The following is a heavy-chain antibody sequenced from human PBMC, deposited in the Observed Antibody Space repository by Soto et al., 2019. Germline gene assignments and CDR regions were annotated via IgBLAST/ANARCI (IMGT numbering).Heavy chain of an antibody. J-gene: IGHJ4*02. CDR2: IIPIFGTA. V-gene: IGHV1-69*13. Sequence: SVKVSCKASGGTFSSYAISWVRQAPGQGLEWMGGIIPIFGTANYAQKFQGRVTITADESTSTAYMELSSLRSEDTAVYYCARDWYDSSGYTMEFYFDYWGQGTLVTVA. CDR1: GGTFSSYA. D-gene: IGHD3-22*01. CDR3: ARDWYDSSGYTMEFYFDY.